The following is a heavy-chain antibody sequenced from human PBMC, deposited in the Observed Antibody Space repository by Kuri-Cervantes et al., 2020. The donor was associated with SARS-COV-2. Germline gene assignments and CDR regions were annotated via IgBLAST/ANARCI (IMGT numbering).Heavy chain of an antibody. CDR1: GFTFSSYS. D-gene: IGHD3-9*01. V-gene: IGHV3-48*01. CDR3: AREGYDMSDAFDI. J-gene: IGHJ3*02. Sequence: GGSLRLSCAASGFTFSSYSMNWVRQAPGKGLEWVSYISSSSTIYYADSVKGRLTISRDNSKNTLYLQMNSLRAEDTAVYYCAREGYDMSDAFDIWGQGTMVTVSS. CDR2: ISSSSTI.